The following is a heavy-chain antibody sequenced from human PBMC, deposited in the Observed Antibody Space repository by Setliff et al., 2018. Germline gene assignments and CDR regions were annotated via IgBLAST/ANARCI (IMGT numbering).Heavy chain of an antibody. CDR2: INPSGGST. Sequence: ASVKVSCKASGYTFTSYYMHWVRQAPGQGLEWMGIINPSGGSTSYAQKFQGRVTMTRDTSTSTVYMELSSLRSVDTAVYYCARDPTTYYDILTGSSSRRYGMDVWGQGTTVTVSS. J-gene: IGHJ6*02. CDR1: GYTFTSYY. V-gene: IGHV1-46*01. CDR3: ARDPTTYYDILTGSSSRRYGMDV. D-gene: IGHD3-9*01.